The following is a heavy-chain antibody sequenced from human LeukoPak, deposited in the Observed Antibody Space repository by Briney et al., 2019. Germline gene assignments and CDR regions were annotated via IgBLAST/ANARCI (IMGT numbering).Heavy chain of an antibody. Sequence: ESGPTLLNPTPTLTLTCTFSGFSLYSRGVGVGWIRQPPGKAPEWLAVIYWDDDKRYNPSLRSRLTMSKDASKSQVFLVISNMDPVDTATYYCAHRRPGHLTGWDNSYFDNWGPGTLVTVSS. CDR3: AHRRPGHLTGWDNSYFDN. J-gene: IGHJ4*02. D-gene: IGHD1/OR15-1a*01. CDR1: GFSLYSRGVG. V-gene: IGHV2-5*02. CDR2: IYWDDDK.